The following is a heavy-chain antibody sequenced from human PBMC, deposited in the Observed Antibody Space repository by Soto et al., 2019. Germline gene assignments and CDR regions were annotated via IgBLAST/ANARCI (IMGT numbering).Heavy chain of an antibody. CDR3: AKDPNGDYVGGFEM. D-gene: IGHD4-17*01. CDR1: GVSCRNYS. V-gene: IGHV3-23*01. Sequence: GSRRLTWSRTGVSCRNYSMSWVLQAPGEGLECVSGISRSGGSTYYADSVKGRFTISRDESKNTLSLQMDSLRAEDTAVYYCAKDPNGDYVGGFEMWGQGTMVTVSS. J-gene: IGHJ3*02. CDR2: ISRSGGST.